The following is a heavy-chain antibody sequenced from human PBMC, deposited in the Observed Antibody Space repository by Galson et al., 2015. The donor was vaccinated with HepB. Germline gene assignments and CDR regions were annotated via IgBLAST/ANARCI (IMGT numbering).Heavy chain of an antibody. CDR1: GFTFSSYS. CDR3: AREDSSSWGWGAFDI. Sequence: SLRLSCAASGFTFSSYSMNWVRQAPGKGLEWVSSISSSSSYIYYADSVKGRFTISRDNAKNSLYLQMNSLRAEGTAVYYCAREDSSSWGWGAFDIWGQGTMVTVSS. V-gene: IGHV3-21*01. D-gene: IGHD6-13*01. CDR2: ISSSSSYI. J-gene: IGHJ3*02.